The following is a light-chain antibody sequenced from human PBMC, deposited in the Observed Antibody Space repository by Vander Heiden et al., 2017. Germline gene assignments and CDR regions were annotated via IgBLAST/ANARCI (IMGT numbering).Light chain of an antibody. CDR1: SSNIGNWP. Sequence: QSVLTQPPPASGTPGPRVTISCSGSSSNIGNWPVNWYQQLPGAAPKLLIYSNHLRPSGVPDRISGSKSGTSASLAFSGLQSEDEADYYCVAWDDSSNGYVFGSGTTVTVL. J-gene: IGLJ1*01. CDR3: VAWDDSSNGYV. CDR2: SNH. V-gene: IGLV1-44*01.